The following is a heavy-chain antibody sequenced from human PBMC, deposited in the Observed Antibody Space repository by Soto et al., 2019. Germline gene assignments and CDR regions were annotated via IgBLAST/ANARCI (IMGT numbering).Heavy chain of an antibody. CDR3: ARAGDDCSAANCYVIDY. CDR1: GYTFTRYA. D-gene: IGHD2-2*01. J-gene: IGHJ4*02. Sequence: ASVKVSCKASGYTFTRYAMHWVRQAPGQRLEWMGWVNSGKGNTKYSEKFQGRVTITSDTSASTAYMDLSSLRSEDTAMYYCARAGDDCSAANCYVIDYWGQGTLVTVSS. CDR2: VNSGKGNT. V-gene: IGHV1-3*04.